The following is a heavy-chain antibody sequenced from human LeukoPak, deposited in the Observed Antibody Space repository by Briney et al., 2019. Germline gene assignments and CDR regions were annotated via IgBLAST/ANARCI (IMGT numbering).Heavy chain of an antibody. CDR2: ISYDGSNK. CDR3: ARLTYYYDSSGYYPPSP. D-gene: IGHD3-22*01. J-gene: IGHJ5*02. CDR1: GFTFSSYA. Sequence: GGSLRLSCAASGFTFSSYAMHWVRQAPGKGLEWVAVISYDGSNKYYADSVKGRFTISRDNSKNTLYLQMNSLRAGDTAVYYCARLTYYYDSSGYYPPSPWGQGTLVTVSS. V-gene: IGHV3-30*04.